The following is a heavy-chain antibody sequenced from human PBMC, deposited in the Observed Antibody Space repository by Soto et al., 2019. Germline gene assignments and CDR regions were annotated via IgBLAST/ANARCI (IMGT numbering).Heavy chain of an antibody. V-gene: IGHV3-11*01. CDR2: ISGRDGTI. CDR1: GFTFSDYF. Sequence: QVQLVESGGGLVKPGGSLRLSCAASGFTFSDYFMSWSRQTPGKGLEWLSYISGRDGTIYYADSVRGRFTISRDNAKNSVYLQMNSLRAEDTAVYYCAGDQGPNYMAVWGKGTTVTVS. CDR3: AGDQGPNYMAV. J-gene: IGHJ6*03.